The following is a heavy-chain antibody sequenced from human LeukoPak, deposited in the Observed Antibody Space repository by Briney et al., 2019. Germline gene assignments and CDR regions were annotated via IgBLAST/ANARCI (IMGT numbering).Heavy chain of an antibody. CDR3: ARLGWVRGEEFDY. CDR2: ISSSSSYI. V-gene: IGHV3-21*01. CDR1: GFTFSSYS. J-gene: IGHJ4*02. D-gene: IGHD3-10*01. Sequence: PGESLRLSCAASGFTFSSYSKNWVRQPPGKGLEWVSSISSSSSYIYYADSGKGRFTISRDNAKNSLYLQMNSLRAEDTAVYYCARLGWVRGEEFDYWGQGTLVTVSS.